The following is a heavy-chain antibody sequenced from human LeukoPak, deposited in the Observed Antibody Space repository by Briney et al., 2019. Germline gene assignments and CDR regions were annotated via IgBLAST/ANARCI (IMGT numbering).Heavy chain of an antibody. CDR1: GFTFDDYA. J-gene: IGHJ4*02. V-gene: IGHV3-9*01. CDR2: ISWNSGSI. Sequence: GGSLRLSCAASGFTFDDYAMHWVRQAPGKGLEWVSGISWNSGSIGYADSVKGRFTISRDNAQNSLYLQMNSLRDEDTAVYYCSRDPRPCDHWGQGTLVTVSS. CDR3: SRDPRPCDH.